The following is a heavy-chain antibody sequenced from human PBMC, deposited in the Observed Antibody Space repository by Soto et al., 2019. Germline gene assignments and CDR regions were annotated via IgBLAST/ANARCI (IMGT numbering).Heavy chain of an antibody. D-gene: IGHD2-2*01. CDR3: ARGPYCSSTSCYGNYYYYYGMDV. CDR1: GGTFSSYA. J-gene: IGHJ6*02. CDR2: IIPIFGTA. Sequence: QVQLVQSGAEVKKPGSSVKVSCKASGGTFSSYAISWVRQAPGQGLEWMGGIIPIFGTANYAQKFQGRVTMTRNTSISTAYMELSSLRSEDTAVYYCARGPYCSSTSCYGNYYYYYGMDVWGQGTTVTVSS. V-gene: IGHV1-69*06.